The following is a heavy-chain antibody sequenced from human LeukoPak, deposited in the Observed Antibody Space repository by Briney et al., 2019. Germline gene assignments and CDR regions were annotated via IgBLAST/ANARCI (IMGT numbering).Heavy chain of an antibody. CDR3: AKVPQITYSSNRHFDY. CDR2: ISCSGGRT. V-gene: IGHV3-23*01. J-gene: IGHJ4*02. CDR1: GFTFSIYA. Sequence: GGSLRLSCAASGFTFSIYAMSWVRQAPGKALEEGSAISCSGGRTYYADSVTGRLTISRDNAKNTLYLQISSRRAEDRAVYYCAKVPQITYSSNRHFDYWGQGTLVTVSS. D-gene: IGHD6-13*01.